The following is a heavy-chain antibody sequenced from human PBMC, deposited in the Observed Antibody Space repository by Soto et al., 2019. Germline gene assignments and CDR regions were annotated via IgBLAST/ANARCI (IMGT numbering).Heavy chain of an antibody. CDR1: GFIFSSYA. V-gene: IGHV3-23*01. CDR3: AKTPRQWLVYFDY. J-gene: IGHJ4*02. D-gene: IGHD6-19*01. Sequence: GGSLRLSCAASGFIFSSYAMSWVRQAPGKGLEWVSAISGSGGSTYYADSVKGRFTISRDNSKDTLHLQMNSLRAEDTAVYYCAKTPRQWLVYFDYWGQGALVTVSS. CDR2: ISGSGGST.